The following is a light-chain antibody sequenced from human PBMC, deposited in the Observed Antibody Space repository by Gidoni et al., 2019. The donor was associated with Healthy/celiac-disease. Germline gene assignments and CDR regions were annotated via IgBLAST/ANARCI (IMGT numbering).Light chain of an antibody. CDR3: QAWDSSTAP. Sequence: SYELTQPPSVSVSPGQTASITCSGDKLGDKYACWYQQKPGQSPVLVIYQDSKRPSGIPERFSGYNSGNTATLTISGTQAMDEADYYCQAWDSSTAPFGGGTKLTVL. CDR2: QDS. V-gene: IGLV3-1*01. J-gene: IGLJ2*01. CDR1: KLGDKY.